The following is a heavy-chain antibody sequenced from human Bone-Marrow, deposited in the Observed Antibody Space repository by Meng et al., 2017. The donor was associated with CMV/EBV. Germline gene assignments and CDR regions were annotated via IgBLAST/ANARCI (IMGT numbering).Heavy chain of an antibody. CDR1: GFTFSNAW. Sequence: GESLKISCAASGFTFSNAWMSWVRQAPGKGLEWVANIKQDGSEKYYVDSVKGRFTISRDNAKNSLYLQMNSLRAEDTAVYYCAKDIVVVVAARLHYGMDVWGQGTTVTVSS. V-gene: IGHV3-7*01. CDR2: IKQDGSEK. D-gene: IGHD2-15*01. J-gene: IGHJ6*02. CDR3: AKDIVVVVAARLHYGMDV.